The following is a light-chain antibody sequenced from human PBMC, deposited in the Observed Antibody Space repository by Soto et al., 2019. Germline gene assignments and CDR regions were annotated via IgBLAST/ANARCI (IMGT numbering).Light chain of an antibody. J-gene: IGLJ2*01. Sequence: QSVLTQPPSASGTPGQRVTISCSGSSSNIGTHYVYWYQQLPGTAPKLLIYSNNQRPSGVPDRFSGSKSGTSASLAISGLRSKDEADYYCAAWDDSLRGPVFGGGTKLTVL. CDR3: AAWDDSLRGPV. CDR1: SSNIGTHY. V-gene: IGLV1-47*02. CDR2: SNN.